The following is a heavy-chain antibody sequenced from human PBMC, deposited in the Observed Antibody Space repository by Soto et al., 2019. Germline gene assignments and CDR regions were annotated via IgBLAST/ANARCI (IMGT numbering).Heavy chain of an antibody. J-gene: IGHJ6*04. CDR3: VREIASRL. CDR2: INKDGSEK. D-gene: IGHD2-21*01. V-gene: IGHV3-7*01. Sequence: EVQVVESGGGLVQPGGSLRLSCAASGFTFTSYWMTWVRQAPGRGLEWVANINKDGSEKSYVDSVKGRFTISRDNAKSSLYLQMNSRMADDTAVYDCVREIASRLWGKGTTVIVSS. CDR1: GFTFTSYW.